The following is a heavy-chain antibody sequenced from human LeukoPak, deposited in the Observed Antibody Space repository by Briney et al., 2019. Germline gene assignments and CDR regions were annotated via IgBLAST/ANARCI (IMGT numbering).Heavy chain of an antibody. D-gene: IGHD2-21*01. J-gene: IGHJ6*03. Sequence: ASVKVSCXASGYTFTSYYMHWVRQAPGQGLEWMGIINPSGGSTSYAQKFQGRVTMTRDTSTSTVYMELSSLRSEDTAVYYCARDPGLFGDNGPGYYYYYMDVWGKGTTVTVSS. CDR1: GYTFTSYY. CDR2: INPSGGST. V-gene: IGHV1-46*01. CDR3: ARDPGLFGDNGPGYYYYYMDV.